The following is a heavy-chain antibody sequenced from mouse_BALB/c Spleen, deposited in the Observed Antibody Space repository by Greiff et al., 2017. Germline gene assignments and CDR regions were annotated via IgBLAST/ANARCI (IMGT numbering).Heavy chain of an antibody. Sequence: VQLQQSAAELARPGASVKMSCKASGYTFTSYTMHWVKQRPGQGLEWIGYINPSSGYTEYNQKFKDKTTLTADKSSSTAYMQLSSLTSEDSAVYYCARFRDGYFFYAMDYWGQGTSVTVSS. CDR2: INPSSGYT. CDR1: GYTFTSYT. D-gene: IGHD2-3*01. V-gene: IGHV1-4*02. CDR3: ARFRDGYFFYAMDY. J-gene: IGHJ4*01.